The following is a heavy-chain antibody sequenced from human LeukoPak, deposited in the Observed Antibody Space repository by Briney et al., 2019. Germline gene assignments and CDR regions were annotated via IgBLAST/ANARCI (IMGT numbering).Heavy chain of an antibody. D-gene: IGHD1-7*01. V-gene: IGHV1-18*01. J-gene: IGHJ3*02. CDR1: GYTFSRYG. CDR3: ARQSFIAGDNWNYVLNGDDALD. CDR2: ITAYDGNT. Sequence: ASVKVSCKASGYTFSRYGITWVRQAPGQGLEWMGWITAYDGNTNFAQNFQARVTMTTDTSTNTAYMELRSLRSDDTAVYYCARQSFIAGDNWNYVLNGDDALDIGAKVQRSPSLQ.